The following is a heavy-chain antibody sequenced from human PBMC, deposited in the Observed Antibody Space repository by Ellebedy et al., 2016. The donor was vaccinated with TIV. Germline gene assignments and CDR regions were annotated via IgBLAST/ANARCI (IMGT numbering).Heavy chain of an antibody. J-gene: IGHJ4*02. V-gene: IGHV3-30*01. D-gene: IGHD5-12*01. CDR1: GFTFSSYA. Sequence: GESLKISCAASGFTFSSYAMHWVRQAPGKGLEWVAVISYDGSNTYYADSVKGRFTISRDNSKNTLYLQMNSLRAEDTAVYYCARHPYSGYGNNFDYWGQGTLVTVSS. CDR2: ISYDGSNT. CDR3: ARHPYSGYGNNFDY.